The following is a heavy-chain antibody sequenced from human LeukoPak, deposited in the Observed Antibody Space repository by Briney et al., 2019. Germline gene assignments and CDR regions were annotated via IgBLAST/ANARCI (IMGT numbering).Heavy chain of an antibody. CDR3: ARVGYCSTTNCRSWFDP. Sequence: GASVKVSCKASGYTFTSYDINWVRQATGQGLEWMGWMNPSSGNTGYAQKFQGRVTMTKNTSISKAFMELSRLRSEDTAVYCCARVGYCSTTNCRSWFDPWGQGTLVTVSS. CDR1: GYTFTSYD. V-gene: IGHV1-8*01. J-gene: IGHJ5*02. CDR2: MNPSSGNT. D-gene: IGHD2-2*01.